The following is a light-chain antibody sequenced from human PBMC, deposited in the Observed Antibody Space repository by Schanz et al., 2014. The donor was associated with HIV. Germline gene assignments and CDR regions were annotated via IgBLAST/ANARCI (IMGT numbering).Light chain of an antibody. CDR3: QQYYSSPPIT. CDR2: KAS. J-gene: IGKJ5*01. CDR1: QSISTW. V-gene: IGKV1-5*03. Sequence: DIQMTQSPSTLSASVGDRLTITCRASQSISTWLAWYQQKPGKAPKVLISKASTLESGVPSRFSGSGSGTDFTLTISSLQAEDVAVYYCQQYYSSPPITFGQGTRLEIK.